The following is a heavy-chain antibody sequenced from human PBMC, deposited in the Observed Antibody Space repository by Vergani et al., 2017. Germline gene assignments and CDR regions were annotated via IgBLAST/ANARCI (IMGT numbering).Heavy chain of an antibody. J-gene: IGHJ4*02. CDR2: IKSQLDGGTT. Sequence: EVQLLESGGGLVQPGGSLRLSCGASGVTFSSYAMTWVRQAPGKGLEWVGRIKSQLDGGTTDYAAPVKGRFTISRDDSTNMLYLHMNSLKTEDTAVYYCTTLSPNWAHWWGQGTLVNVSS. CDR3: TTLSPNWAHW. V-gene: IGHV3-15*01. D-gene: IGHD7-27*01. CDR1: GVTFSSYA.